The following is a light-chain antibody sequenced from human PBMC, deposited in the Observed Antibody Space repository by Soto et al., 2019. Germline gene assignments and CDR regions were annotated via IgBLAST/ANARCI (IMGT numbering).Light chain of an antibody. V-gene: IGKV3-20*01. J-gene: IGKJ5*01. CDR2: GAS. CDR1: QSVSSSY. Sequence: ESVLTQSPGTRSLSPGERATLSCRASQSVSSSYLTWYQQKPGQAPRLLIYGASTRATGIPARFSGSGSGTDFTLTISRLEPEDFAVYYCQQYARSITFGQGTRLEIK. CDR3: QQYARSIT.